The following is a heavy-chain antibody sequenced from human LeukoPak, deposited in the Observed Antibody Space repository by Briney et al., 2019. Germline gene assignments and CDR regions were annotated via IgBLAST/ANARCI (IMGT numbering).Heavy chain of an antibody. CDR3: AKDSRYSSRWSYFDY. CDR2: IRGSGGST. V-gene: IGHV3-23*01. Sequence: GGSLRLSCAASGFTYSSDAMSWVRQAPGKGLEWVSTIRGSGGSTFYADSVKGRFTISRDNSKNTVYLQMNSLRAEDTAVYYCAKDSRYSSRWSYFDYWGQGTLVTVSS. D-gene: IGHD2-2*01. J-gene: IGHJ4*02. CDR1: GFTYSSDA.